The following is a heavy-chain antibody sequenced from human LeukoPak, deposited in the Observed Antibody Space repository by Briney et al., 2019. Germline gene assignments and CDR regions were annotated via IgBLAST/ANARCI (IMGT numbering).Heavy chain of an antibody. D-gene: IGHD3-22*01. Sequence: PGGSLRLSCAASGFSFTSGWMNWVRQSPGKGLEWVANINPDGGEKSYVDSVKGRFTISRDNAKNSLSLQMNSLRAVDTAVYYSARDPRYYSDLYYYDYWGQGALVTVSS. CDR1: GFSFTSGW. CDR3: ARDPRYYSDLYYYDY. V-gene: IGHV3-7*01. J-gene: IGHJ4*02. CDR2: INPDGGEK.